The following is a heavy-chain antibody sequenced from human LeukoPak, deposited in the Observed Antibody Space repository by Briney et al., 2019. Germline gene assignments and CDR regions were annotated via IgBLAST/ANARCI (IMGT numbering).Heavy chain of an antibody. CDR1: GGSVSSGSYY. CDR2: IYYSGST. CDR3: ARWSASAVTHDY. D-gene: IGHD4-11*01. J-gene: IGHJ4*02. V-gene: IGHV4-61*01. Sequence: SETLSLTCTVSGGSVSSGSYYWSWIRQPPGKGLEWIGYIYYSGSTNYNPSLKSRVTISVDTSKNQFSLKLSSVTAADTAVYYCARWSASAVTHDYWGQGTLVTVSS.